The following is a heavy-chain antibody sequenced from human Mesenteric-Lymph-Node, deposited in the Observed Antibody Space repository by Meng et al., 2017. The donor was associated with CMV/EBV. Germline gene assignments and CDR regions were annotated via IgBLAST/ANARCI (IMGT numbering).Heavy chain of an antibody. Sequence: GESLKISCAASGFTFSSYWMHWVRQAPGKGLVWVSRINSDGSSTNYADSVKGRFTISRDNAKNTLYLQMNSLRAEDTAVYYCARDDILTAYPLPDVWGQGTTVTVSS. CDR3: ARDDILTAYPLPDV. CDR2: INSDGSST. CDR1: GFTFSSYW. V-gene: IGHV3-74*01. D-gene: IGHD3-9*01. J-gene: IGHJ6*02.